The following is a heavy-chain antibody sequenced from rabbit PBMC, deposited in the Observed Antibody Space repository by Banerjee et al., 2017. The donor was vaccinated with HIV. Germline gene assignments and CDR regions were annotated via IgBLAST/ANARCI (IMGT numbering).Heavy chain of an antibody. CDR1: GIDFSSYYS. Sequence: QQQLEESGGGLVKPEGSLTLTCKASGIDFSSYYSIYWVRQAPGKGLEWIACIYTSSGSTWYASWAKGRFTVSKTSSTTVTLQMTSLTAADTATYFCARYHAGSSLWGPGTLVTVS. J-gene: IGHJ4*01. CDR2: IYTSSGST. V-gene: IGHV1S45*01. D-gene: IGHD4-2*01. CDR3: ARYHAGSSL.